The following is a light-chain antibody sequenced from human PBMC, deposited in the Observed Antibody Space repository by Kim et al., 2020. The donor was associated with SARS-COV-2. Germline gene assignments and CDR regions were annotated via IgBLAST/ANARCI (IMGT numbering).Light chain of an antibody. J-gene: IGKJ1*01. CDR2: KAS. CDR3: QQYNSYTWT. V-gene: IGKV1-5*03. CDR1: QSISSW. Sequence: ASVGDRVTLTCRASQSISSWLAWYQQKPGKAPKLLIYKASSLQSGVPSRFSGSGSGTEFTLTISSLQPDDFATYFCQQYNSYTWTFGQGTKVDIK.